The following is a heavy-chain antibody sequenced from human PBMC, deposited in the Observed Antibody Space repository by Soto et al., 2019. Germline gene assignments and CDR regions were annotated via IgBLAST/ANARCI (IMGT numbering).Heavy chain of an antibody. CDR1: GFTFSSYG. V-gene: IGHV3-30*18. CDR2: ISYDGSNK. J-gene: IGHJ4*02. D-gene: IGHD3-9*01. CDR3: AKVNRDPLYDILTGYSPFDY. Sequence: GGSLRLSCAASGFTFSSYGMHWVRQAPGKGLEWVAVISYDGSNKYYADSVKGRFTISRDNSKNTLYLQMNSLRAEDTTVYYCAKVNRDPLYDILTGYSPFDYWGQGTLVTVSS.